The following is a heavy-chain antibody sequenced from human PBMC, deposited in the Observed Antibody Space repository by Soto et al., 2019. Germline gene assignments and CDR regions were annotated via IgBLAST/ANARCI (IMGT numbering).Heavy chain of an antibody. CDR1: GFTFSSYG. CDR2: IWYDGSNK. J-gene: IGHJ4*02. CDR3: ARDREGYGEDY. Sequence: GGSLRLSCAASGFTFSSYGMHWVRQAPGKGLEWVAVIWYDGSNKYYADSVKGRFTISRDNSKNTLYLQMNSLRAEDTAVYYCARDREGYGEDYCGQGTLVTVSS. D-gene: IGHD4-17*01. V-gene: IGHV3-33*01.